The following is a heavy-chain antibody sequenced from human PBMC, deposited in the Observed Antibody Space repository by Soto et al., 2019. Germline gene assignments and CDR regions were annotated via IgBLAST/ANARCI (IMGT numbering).Heavy chain of an antibody. CDR1: GFTFSSYA. CDR3: AKEGPRPIVVAPAAIVHSNYSSSLFDY. Sequence: GGSLRLSCAASGFTFSSYAMSWVRQAPGKGLEWVSAISGSGGSTYYADSVKGRFTISRDNSKNTLYLQMNSLRAEDTAVYYCAKEGPRPIVVAPAAIVHSNYSSSLFDYWGQGTLVTVSS. J-gene: IGHJ4*02. CDR2: ISGSGGST. D-gene: IGHD2-2*01. V-gene: IGHV3-23*01.